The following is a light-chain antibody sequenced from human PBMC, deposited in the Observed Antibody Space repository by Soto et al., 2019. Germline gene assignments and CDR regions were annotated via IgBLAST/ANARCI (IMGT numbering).Light chain of an antibody. J-gene: IGLJ1*01. CDR3: GSWDSSLSAYV. Sequence: TVTISCSGIYSNIGRTTYVSWYQQLPGTAPKLLIYDDNKRPSGIPDRFSGSKSGTSATLGITGFQTGDEADYYCGSWDSSLSAYVFGTGTKVTV. V-gene: IGLV1-51*01. CDR2: DDN. CDR1: YSNIGRTTY.